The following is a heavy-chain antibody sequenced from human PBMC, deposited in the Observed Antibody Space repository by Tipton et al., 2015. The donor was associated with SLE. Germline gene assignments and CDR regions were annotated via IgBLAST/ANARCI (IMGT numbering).Heavy chain of an antibody. D-gene: IGHD3-9*01. V-gene: IGHV4-34*01. J-gene: IGHJ4*02. CDR3: ARDPLRWYDILTGYPFDY. CDR1: GRSFSSYY. CDR2: ITHSGNT. Sequence: TLSLTCVVYGRSFSSYYWNWIRQPPGKGLEWIAEITHSGNTKYNPSLKSRVTISVDTSKNQFSLKLSSVTAADTAVYYCARDPLRWYDILTGYPFDYWGQGTLVTVSS.